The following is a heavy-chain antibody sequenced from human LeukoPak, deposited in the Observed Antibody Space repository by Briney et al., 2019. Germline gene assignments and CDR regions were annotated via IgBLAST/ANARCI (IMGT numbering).Heavy chain of an antibody. V-gene: IGHV4-34*01. D-gene: IGHD1-1*01. Sequence: SETLSLTCAVYGGSFSGYYWSWVRQPPGKGLEWIGEINHSGSTNYNPSLKSRVTISVDTSKNQFSLKLSSVTAADTAVYYCARSPGVHLSTLVHPLDYWGQGTLVTVSS. J-gene: IGHJ4*02. CDR2: INHSGST. CDR1: GGSFSGYY. CDR3: ARSPGVHLSTLVHPLDY.